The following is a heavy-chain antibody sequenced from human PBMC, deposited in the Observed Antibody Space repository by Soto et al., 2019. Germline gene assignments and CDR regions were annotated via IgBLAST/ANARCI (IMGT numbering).Heavy chain of an antibody. Sequence: GASVKVSCKTSGYPFTDYFIYWVRQAPGQGLEWMGIISLYHHSTSYAQKFQGRLTVTADTSTTTVYMDLSSLTSEDSAVYWCARELYSCGGDCPYYMDYWGQGTLVTVSS. CDR2: ISLYHHST. J-gene: IGHJ4*02. CDR3: ARELYSCGGDCPYYMDY. V-gene: IGHV1-46*01. CDR1: GYPFTDYF. D-gene: IGHD2-21*02.